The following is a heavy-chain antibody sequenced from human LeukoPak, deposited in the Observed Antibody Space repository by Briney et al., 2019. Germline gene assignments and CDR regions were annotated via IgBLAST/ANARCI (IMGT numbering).Heavy chain of an antibody. CDR2: IYSGGST. J-gene: IGHJ6*02. D-gene: IGHD5-18*01. CDR3: ARDRDSYGYSYYYGMDV. V-gene: IGHV3-66*01. CDR1: GYTVSNNY. Sequence: GGSLRLSCAASGYTVSNNYMSWVRQAPGKGLEWVSVIYSGGSTYYADSVKGRFTISRDNSKSTLYLQMNSLRAEDTAVYYCARDRDSYGYSYYYGMDVWGQGTTVTVSS.